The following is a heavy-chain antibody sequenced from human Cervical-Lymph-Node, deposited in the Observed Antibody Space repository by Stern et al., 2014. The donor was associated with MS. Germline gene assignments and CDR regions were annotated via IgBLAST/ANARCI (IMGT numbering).Heavy chain of an antibody. CDR3: ARDYSGSYYGDLDY. CDR1: GFTFSDYN. V-gene: IGHV3-21*02. J-gene: IGHJ4*02. Sequence: EVQLVESGGGLVKPGGSLRLSCAVSGFTFSDYNMNWVRQTPGKGLEWVSSISESGSVEYYADSLRGRFTSSRDNAKNSLYLQMNSLRADDTAVYYCARDYSGSYYGDLDYWGQGTLVTVSS. CDR2: ISESGSVE. D-gene: IGHD1-26*01.